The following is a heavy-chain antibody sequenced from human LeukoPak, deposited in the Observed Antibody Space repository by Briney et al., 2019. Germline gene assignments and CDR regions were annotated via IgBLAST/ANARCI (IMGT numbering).Heavy chain of an antibody. J-gene: IGHJ4*02. V-gene: IGHV3-7*04. CDR2: INQDGSQK. D-gene: IGHD6-19*01. Sequence: PGGSLRLSCVTSAAYGFTSHWMNWVRQAPGRGLEWVANINQDGSQKSYLDSVKGRFTISRDNAKRSLYLQMNDLRADDTAVYYCAGGSGWLIDYWGQGTLVTVSS. CDR1: AAYGFTSHW. CDR3: AGGSGWLIDY.